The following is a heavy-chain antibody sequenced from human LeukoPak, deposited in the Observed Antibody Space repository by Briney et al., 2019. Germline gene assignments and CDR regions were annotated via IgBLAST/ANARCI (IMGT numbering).Heavy chain of an antibody. CDR3: ARLDEMAILDY. V-gene: IGHV4-4*02. D-gene: IGHD5-24*01. J-gene: IGHJ4*02. Sequence: PSGTLSLTCAVSDGSISSSNWWSWVRQPPGKGLEWIGEIYRSGSTNYNPSLKSRVTISVDTSKNQFSLNLNSVTAADTAVYYCARLDEMAILDYWGQGTLVTVSS. CDR1: DGSISSSNW. CDR2: IYRSGST.